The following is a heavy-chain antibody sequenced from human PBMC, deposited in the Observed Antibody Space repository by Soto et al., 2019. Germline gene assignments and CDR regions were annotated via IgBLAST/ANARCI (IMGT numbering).Heavy chain of an antibody. V-gene: IGHV1-69*06. CDR1: GGTFSSYA. CDR3: ARPPGYISDWYYFDL. Sequence: KVSCKASGGTFSSYAISWVRQAPGQGLEWMGGIIPIFGTANYAQKFQGRVTITADKSTSTAYMELSSPISEDTAVYYCARPPGYISDWYYFDLWGQGTLVTVSS. D-gene: IGHD3-9*01. CDR2: IIPIFGTA. J-gene: IGHJ4*02.